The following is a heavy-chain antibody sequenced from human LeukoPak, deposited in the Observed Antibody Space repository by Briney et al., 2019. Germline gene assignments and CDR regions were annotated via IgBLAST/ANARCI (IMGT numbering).Heavy chain of an antibody. CDR1: GGSFISYNYH. J-gene: IGHJ4*02. D-gene: IGHD3-22*01. CDR3: AIESQGHYYDSSE. Sequence: PSETLSLTCIVSGGSFISYNYHWSWIPQHPGKDLVGIGYINDSGSTYYNPSLESRITISVDTSKNQLSLKLSYVTAADTAVYYCAIESQGHYYDSSEWGQGTLLTVPS. CDR2: INDSGST. V-gene: IGHV4-31*03.